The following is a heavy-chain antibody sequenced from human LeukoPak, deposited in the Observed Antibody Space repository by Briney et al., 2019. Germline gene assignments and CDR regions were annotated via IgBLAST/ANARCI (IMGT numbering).Heavy chain of an antibody. D-gene: IGHD2-2*01. Sequence: PSETLSLTCVVSGGSITSNYWWSWVRQSPGKGLEWIGEIFHSGRTNYNPSLKSRVTISVDTSKNQFSLRLISVTAADTAVYYCARDQLYCSSSSCRNLGWFDPWGQGTLVTVSS. V-gene: IGHV4-4*02. CDR2: IFHSGRT. J-gene: IGHJ5*02. CDR3: ARDQLYCSSSSCRNLGWFDP. CDR1: GGSITSNYW.